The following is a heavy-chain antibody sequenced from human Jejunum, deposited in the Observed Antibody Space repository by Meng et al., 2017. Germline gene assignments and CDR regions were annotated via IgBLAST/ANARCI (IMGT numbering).Heavy chain of an antibody. D-gene: IGHD3-10*01. V-gene: IGHV3-23*01. CDR3: AKQYAGSYYKTDY. CDR1: GFTFSSYA. CDR2: ISGSATHT. Sequence: EVQVLESGGGLVHPGGSLRLSCAASGFTFSSYAMSWVRQAPGKGLGWVSVISGSATHTFYADSVRGRFTISRDNSKNTLYLQMNSLRAEDTALYYCAKQYAGSYYKTDYWGQGTLVTVSS. J-gene: IGHJ4*02.